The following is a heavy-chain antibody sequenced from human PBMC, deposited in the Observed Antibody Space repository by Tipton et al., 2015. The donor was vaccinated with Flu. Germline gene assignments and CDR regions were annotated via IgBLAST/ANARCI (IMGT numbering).Heavy chain of an antibody. V-gene: IGHV3-30*02. J-gene: IGHJ4*02. CDR2: IRHDASDK. CDR1: GFTFSGYG. Sequence: SLRLSCAASGFTFSGYGMHWVRQAPGKGLEWVAFIRHDASDKYYADSVQGRFTISRDDSKNLLYLLITSLRPEDTAVYYCAKDIQCSYWGQGTLVTVSS. D-gene: IGHD3-10*02. CDR3: AKDIQCSY.